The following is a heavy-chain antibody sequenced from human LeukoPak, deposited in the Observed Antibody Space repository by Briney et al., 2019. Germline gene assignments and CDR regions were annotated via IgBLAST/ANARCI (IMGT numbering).Heavy chain of an antibody. CDR1: GGTFNSYA. CDR2: IIPVFGTA. D-gene: IGHD3-3*01. V-gene: IGHV1-69*06. J-gene: IGHJ4*02. CDR3: ANLFDFLSGPPG. Sequence: GASVKVSCKASGGTFNSYAISWVRQAPGQGLEWMGGIIPVFGTAIYAQKFQGRVTMTEDTSTDTAYMELSSLRSEDTAVYYCANLFDFLSGPPGWGQGTLVTVSS.